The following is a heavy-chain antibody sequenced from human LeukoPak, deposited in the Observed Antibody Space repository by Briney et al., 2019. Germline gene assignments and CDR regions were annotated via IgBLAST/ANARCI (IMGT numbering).Heavy chain of an antibody. CDR1: GFTFTNYA. CDR2: ISYDETNK. CDR3: AKNNDYGGSYWYFDL. V-gene: IGHV3-30*04. Sequence: GGSLRLSCAASGFTFTNYAMHWVRQAPGKGLEWVAVISYDETNKYYEDSVKGRFTISRDSSKNTLYMQMSSLRDEDTAVYYCAKNNDYGGSYWYFDLWGRGTLVTVSS. J-gene: IGHJ2*01. D-gene: IGHD4-23*01.